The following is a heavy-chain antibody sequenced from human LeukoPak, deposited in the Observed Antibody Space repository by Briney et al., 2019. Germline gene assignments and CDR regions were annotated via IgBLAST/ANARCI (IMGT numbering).Heavy chain of an antibody. CDR3: ARATPKSSIAARLDY. Sequence: ASVKVSCKASGYTFTSYAMHWVRQARGQRLEWMGWINACNGNTKYSQEFQGRVTITRDTSASTAYMELSSLRSEDMAVYYCARATPKSSIAARLDYWGQGTLVTVSS. J-gene: IGHJ4*02. CDR2: INACNGNT. CDR1: GYTFTSYA. V-gene: IGHV1-3*03. D-gene: IGHD6-6*01.